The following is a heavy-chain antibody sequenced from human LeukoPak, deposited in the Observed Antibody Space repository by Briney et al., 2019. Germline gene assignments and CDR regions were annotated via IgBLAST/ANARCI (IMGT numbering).Heavy chain of an antibody. J-gene: IGHJ3*02. CDR2: FDPEDGET. Sequence: ASVKVSCKVSGYTLTELSMHWVRQAPGKGLEWMGGFDPEDGETIYAQKFQGRVTMAEDTSTDTAYMELSSLRSEDTAVYYCATDSWQQLVPFLDIWGQGTMVTVSS. CDR1: GYTLTELS. D-gene: IGHD6-13*01. CDR3: ATDSWQQLVPFLDI. V-gene: IGHV1-24*01.